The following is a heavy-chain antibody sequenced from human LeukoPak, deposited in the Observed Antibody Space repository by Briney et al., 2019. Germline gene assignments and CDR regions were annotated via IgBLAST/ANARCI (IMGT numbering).Heavy chain of an antibody. Sequence: PGGSLRLSCAASGFTFSSYWMSWVRQAPGKGLEWVANIKQDGSERYYVDSVKGRFTIYRDNAKNSLYLQMNSLRAEDTAVYYCARDHNYAFDNWGQGTLVSVAS. V-gene: IGHV3-7*01. CDR1: GFTFSSYW. CDR3: ARDHNYAFDN. D-gene: IGHD4-11*01. J-gene: IGHJ4*02. CDR2: IKQDGSER.